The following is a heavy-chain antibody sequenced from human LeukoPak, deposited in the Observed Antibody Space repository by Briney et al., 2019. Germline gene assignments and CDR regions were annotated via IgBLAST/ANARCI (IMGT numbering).Heavy chain of an antibody. CDR2: INPDSGGT. D-gene: IGHD1-26*01. CDR3: VTDLMGATKSGS. V-gene: IGHV1-2*02. CDR1: GYTFTGYY. J-gene: IGHJ3*01. Sequence: ASVKVSCKASGYTFTGYYMHWVRQAPGQGLEWMGWINPDSGGTNYAQKFQGRVTMTRDTSISIAYMELSRLRSDDTAVYYCVTDLMGATKSGSWGQGTMVTVSS.